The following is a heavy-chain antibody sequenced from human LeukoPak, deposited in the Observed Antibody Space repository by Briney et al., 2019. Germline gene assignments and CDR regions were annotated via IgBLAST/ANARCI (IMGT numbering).Heavy chain of an antibody. CDR1: GFTFSSYG. V-gene: IGHV3-30*03. CDR3: AGGVQGVSSWFDP. Sequence: GGSLRLSCAASGFTFSSYGMHWVRQAPGKGLEWVAAVSYDGVNKYYADSVKGRFTISRDNFNNNLQMNSLRIDDTAVYYCAGGVQGVSSWFDPWSQGTLVTVSS. D-gene: IGHD3-10*01. CDR2: VSYDGVNK. J-gene: IGHJ5*02.